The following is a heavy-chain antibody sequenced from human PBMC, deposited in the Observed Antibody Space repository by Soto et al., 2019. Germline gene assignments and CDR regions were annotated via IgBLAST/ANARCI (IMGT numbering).Heavy chain of an antibody. Sequence: GGSLRLSCAASGFVFSDFQFNWVRQAPGGGLEWLSSITGTSAFTEYAESIEGRFTISRDNPNKLLFLHMDNLRPEDTAVYYCETHNFDFQGAFDIWGQGTLVTVSS. D-gene: IGHD3-3*01. V-gene: IGHV3-21*01. CDR3: ETHNFDFQGAFDI. J-gene: IGHJ4*02. CDR2: ITGTSAFT. CDR1: GFVFSDFQ.